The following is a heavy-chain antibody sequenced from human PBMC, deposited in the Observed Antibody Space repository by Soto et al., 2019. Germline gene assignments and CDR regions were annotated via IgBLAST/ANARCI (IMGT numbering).Heavy chain of an antibody. V-gene: IGHV3-23*01. CDR2: LSGSGGST. D-gene: IGHD3-10*01. CDR1: GFTFSSYA. J-gene: IGHJ3*02. Sequence: EVQLLEYGGGLVQPGGSLRLSCAASGFTFSSYAMSWVRQAPWKGLEWVSILSGSGGSTDYADSVKGRFTISSDNSKNTLYLQMNSLRADDTAVYYCPKNVEPPDLWFGETYAFDIWGQGTMVTVSS. CDR3: PKNVEPPDLWFGETYAFDI.